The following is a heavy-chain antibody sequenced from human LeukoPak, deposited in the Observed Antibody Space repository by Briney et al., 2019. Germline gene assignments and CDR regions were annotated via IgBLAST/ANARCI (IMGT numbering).Heavy chain of an antibody. CDR1: GFTFSSYS. J-gene: IGHJ4*02. V-gene: IGHV3-48*01. CDR3: ARPTGVSYYAFDC. Sequence: PGGSLRLSCAASGFTFSSYSMNWVRQAPGKGLEWVSYISSSSSTIYYADSVKGRFTISRDNAKNSLYLQMNSLRAEDTAVYYCARPTGVSYYAFDCWVQGTLVTVSS. D-gene: IGHD1-26*01. CDR2: ISSSSSTI.